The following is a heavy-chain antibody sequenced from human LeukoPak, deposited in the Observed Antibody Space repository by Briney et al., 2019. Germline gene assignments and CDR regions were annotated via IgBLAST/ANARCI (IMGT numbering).Heavy chain of an antibody. CDR3: VRDGDTSGYAN. D-gene: IGHD3-22*01. CDR1: GFTFSSYW. Sequence: GGSLRLSCAASGFTFSSYWMHWVRQAPGKGLEWVANIKQDGSEKYYVDSVKGRFTISRDNAKNSLYLQMNSLRAEDTAVYSCVRDGDTSGYANWGQGTLVTVSS. V-gene: IGHV3-7*01. CDR2: IKQDGSEK. J-gene: IGHJ4*02.